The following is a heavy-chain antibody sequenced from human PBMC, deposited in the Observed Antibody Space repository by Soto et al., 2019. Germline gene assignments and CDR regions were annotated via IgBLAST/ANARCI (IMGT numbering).Heavy chain of an antibody. CDR1: GGTFSSYA. V-gene: IGHV1-69*01. D-gene: IGHD3-22*01. CDR3: AGGGGDYDSSGYYGGAFDI. Sequence: QVQLVQSGAEVKKPGSSVKVSCKASGGTFSSYAISWVRQAPGQGLEWMGGIIPIFGTANYAQKFQGRVTITADESTSKAYMELSSLRSEDTAVYYCAGGGGDYDSSGYYGGAFDIWGQGTMVTVSS. CDR2: IIPIFGTA. J-gene: IGHJ3*02.